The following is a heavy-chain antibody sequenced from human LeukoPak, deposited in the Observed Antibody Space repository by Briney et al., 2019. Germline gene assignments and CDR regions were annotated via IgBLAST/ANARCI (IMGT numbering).Heavy chain of an antibody. CDR1: GGSISGSY. CDR2: IYYSGST. CDR3: ARLIGSSTVADY. D-gene: IGHD1-14*01. V-gene: IGHV4-59*01. Sequence: SETLSLTCTVSGGSISGSYWSWIRQPPGKGLEWIGYIYYSGSTNYNPSLKSRVTISVDTSKNQFSLKLSSVTAADTAVYYCARLIGSSTVADYWGQGTLVTVSS. J-gene: IGHJ4*02.